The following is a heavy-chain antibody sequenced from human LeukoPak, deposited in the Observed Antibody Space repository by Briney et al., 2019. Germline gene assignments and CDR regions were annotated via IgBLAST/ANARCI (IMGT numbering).Heavy chain of an antibody. J-gene: IGHJ4*02. Sequence: PGGSLRLSCAASGFTFSSYGMNWVRQSAGKGLEWVSYISSSSSNINYADSVKGRFTISRDNAKNSLYLQMNSLRAEDTAVYYCARGGAARPDYWGQGTLVTVSS. D-gene: IGHD6-6*01. CDR1: GFTFSSYG. V-gene: IGHV3-48*01. CDR2: ISSSSSNI. CDR3: ARGGAARPDY.